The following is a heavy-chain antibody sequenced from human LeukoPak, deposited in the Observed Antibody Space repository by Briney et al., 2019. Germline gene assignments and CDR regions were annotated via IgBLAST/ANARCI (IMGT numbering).Heavy chain of an antibody. Sequence: SETLSLTCTVSGGSISSNYWSWIRQPPGKGLEWIGYIYYSGSTNYNLSLKSRVTISVDTSKNQFSLKLSSVTAADTAVYYCARVPAAREPIDYWGQGTLVTVSS. CDR2: IYYSGST. CDR3: ARVPAAREPIDY. CDR1: GGSISSNY. D-gene: IGHD2-2*01. J-gene: IGHJ4*02. V-gene: IGHV4-59*01.